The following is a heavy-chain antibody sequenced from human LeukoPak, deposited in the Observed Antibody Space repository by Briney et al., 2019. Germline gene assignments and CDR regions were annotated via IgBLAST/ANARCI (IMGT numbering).Heavy chain of an antibody. J-gene: IGHJ4*02. Sequence: SVKVSCKASGGTFSSYAISWVRQAPGQGLEWMGGIIPIFGTANYAQKFQGRVTITADESTSTAYMELSSLRSEDTAVYYCARETILTGYKEGYYFDYWGQGTLVTVSS. CDR1: GGTFSSYA. V-gene: IGHV1-69*01. CDR2: IIPIFGTA. CDR3: ARETILTGYKEGYYFDY. D-gene: IGHD3-9*01.